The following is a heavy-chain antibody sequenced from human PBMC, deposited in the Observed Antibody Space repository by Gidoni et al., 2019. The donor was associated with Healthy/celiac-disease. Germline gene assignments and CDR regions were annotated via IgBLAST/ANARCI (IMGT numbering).Heavy chain of an antibody. Sequence: QPGRSLRLSCAASGFTFSSYGMHWVRQAPGKGLEWVAVIWYDGSNKYYADSVKGRFTISRDNSKNTLYLQMNSLRAEDTAVYYCARGYSSGWLDYWGQGTLVTVSS. CDR3: ARGYSSGWLDY. CDR2: IWYDGSNK. D-gene: IGHD6-19*01. J-gene: IGHJ4*02. V-gene: IGHV3-33*01. CDR1: GFTFSSYG.